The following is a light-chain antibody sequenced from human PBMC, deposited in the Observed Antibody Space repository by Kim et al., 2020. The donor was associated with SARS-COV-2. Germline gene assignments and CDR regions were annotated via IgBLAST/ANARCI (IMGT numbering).Light chain of an antibody. CDR1: QTINNK. Sequence: PPGERPTLPCRASQTINNKLVWYQQKPGQAPRLLIYDATTRATGVPARFIGSGSETDFTLTISSLQSEDFAVYYCQQSNDWPPLTFGQGTKVDIK. CDR3: QQSNDWPPLT. V-gene: IGKV3-15*01. CDR2: DAT. J-gene: IGKJ1*01.